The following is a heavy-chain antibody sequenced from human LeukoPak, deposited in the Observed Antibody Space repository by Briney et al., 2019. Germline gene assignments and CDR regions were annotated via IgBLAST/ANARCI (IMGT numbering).Heavy chain of an antibody. CDR3: VKDNTEYCSGGSCYYFDY. V-gene: IGHV3-64D*06. CDR1: GFTFSSYA. Sequence: GGSLRLSCSASGFTFSSYAMHWVRQAPGKGLEYVSATSSNGGSTYYADSVKGRFTISRDNSKNTLYLQMSSLRAEDTAVYYCVKDNTEYCSGGSCYYFDYWGQGTLVTVSS. D-gene: IGHD2-15*01. CDR2: TSSNGGST. J-gene: IGHJ4*02.